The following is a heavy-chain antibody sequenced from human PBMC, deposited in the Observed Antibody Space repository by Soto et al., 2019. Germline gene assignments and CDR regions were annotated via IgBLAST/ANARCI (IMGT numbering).Heavy chain of an antibody. CDR1: GGSISSYY. J-gene: IGHJ6*02. CDR2: IYYSGST. CDR3: ARAIRAIAPYYYYYGMDV. Sequence: QVQLQESGPGLVKPSETLSLTCTVSGGSISSYYWSWIRQPPGKGLELIGYIYYSGSTNYNPSRRGRVTTSVDTSKNQFPLKMSSVTAADTAVYYCARAIRAIAPYYYYYGMDVWGQGTTVTVSS. V-gene: IGHV4-59*01.